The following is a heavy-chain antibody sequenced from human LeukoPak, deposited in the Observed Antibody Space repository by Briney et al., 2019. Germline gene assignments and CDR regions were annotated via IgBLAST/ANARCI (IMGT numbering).Heavy chain of an antibody. J-gene: IGHJ4*02. V-gene: IGHV1-69*04. CDR2: IIPILGIV. CDR3: ARDRGYCSSTSCYSD. D-gene: IGHD2-2*02. Sequence: SVKVSCKASGGTFTSYAFSWLRQAPGQGLEWMGRIIPILGIVNYAQKFQGRVTITAGKSTSTAYMELSSLRSEDTAVYYCARDRGYCSSTSCYSDWGQGTLVTVSS. CDR1: GGTFTSYA.